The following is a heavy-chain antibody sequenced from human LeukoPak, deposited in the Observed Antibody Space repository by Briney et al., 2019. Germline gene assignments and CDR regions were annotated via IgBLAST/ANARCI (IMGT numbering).Heavy chain of an antibody. CDR2: IRYDGSNK. CDR1: GFTFSSYG. Sequence: GGSLRLSCAASGFTFSSYGMHWVRQAPGKGLEWVTFIRYDGSNKYYADSVKGRFIISRDNSKNTLYLQMNSLRAEDTAVYYCARIGTTMLPRVDDYWGQGTLVTVSS. CDR3: ARIGTTMLPRVDDY. D-gene: IGHD1-7*01. V-gene: IGHV3-30*02. J-gene: IGHJ4*02.